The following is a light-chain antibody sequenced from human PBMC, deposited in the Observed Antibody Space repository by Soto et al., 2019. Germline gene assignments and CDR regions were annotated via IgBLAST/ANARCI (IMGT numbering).Light chain of an antibody. CDR2: GAS. Sequence: EIVMTQSPATLSVSPGERATLSCRASQNVNSNLDWYQQKPGQAPRLLIYGASTRATGIPARFSGSGSGKEFSLTITSLQSEDFAVYYCQQYNNWHPITFGQGTLLEIK. V-gene: IGKV3-15*01. CDR3: QQYNNWHPIT. CDR1: QNVNSN. J-gene: IGKJ5*01.